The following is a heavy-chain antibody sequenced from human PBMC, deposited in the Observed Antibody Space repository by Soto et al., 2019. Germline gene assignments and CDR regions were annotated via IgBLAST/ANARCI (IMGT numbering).Heavy chain of an antibody. J-gene: IGHJ6*02. CDR3: ARGDYSPFYYYYYGMDV. CDR1: GYSISSGYY. Sequence: QVQLQESGPGLVKPSETLSLTCAVSGYSISSGYYWGWIRQPPGKGLEWIGSIYHSGSTYYNPSLKSRVTISVDTSKNQFSLKLSSVTAADTAVYYCARGDYSPFYYYYYGMDVWGQGTTVTVSS. V-gene: IGHV4-38-2*01. CDR2: IYHSGST. D-gene: IGHD4-4*01.